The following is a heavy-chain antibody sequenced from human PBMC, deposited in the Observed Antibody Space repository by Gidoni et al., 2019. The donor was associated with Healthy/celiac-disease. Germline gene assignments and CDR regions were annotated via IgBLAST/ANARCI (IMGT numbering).Heavy chain of an antibody. CDR3: ARSRSSGDNFDY. V-gene: IGHV2-70*04. Sequence: QVTLKESGPALVKPTQTLTLTCTFPGFSLSTSGMRVSWIRQPPGKALEWLARIDWDDDKFYSTSLKTRLTISKDTSKNQVVLTMTNMDPVDTATYYCARSRSSGDNFDYWGQGTLVTVSS. D-gene: IGHD6-19*01. CDR2: IDWDDDK. CDR1: GFSLSTSGMR. J-gene: IGHJ4*02.